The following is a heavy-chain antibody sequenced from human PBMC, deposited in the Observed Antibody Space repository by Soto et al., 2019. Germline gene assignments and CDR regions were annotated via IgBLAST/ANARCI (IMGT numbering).Heavy chain of an antibody. D-gene: IGHD6-13*01. CDR1: GDSVSSNRAT. CDR2: TYYRSQWFN. CDR3: ARLIGTSWFVG. V-gene: IGHV6-1*01. J-gene: IGHJ4*02. Sequence: SQTLSLTCAISGDSVSSNRATWNWFRQSPSRGLEWLGRTYYRSQWFNDYAVSVKSRMTINADTSKNQFSLQLNYVTPEDTAVYYCARLIGTSWFVGWGQGTPVTVSS.